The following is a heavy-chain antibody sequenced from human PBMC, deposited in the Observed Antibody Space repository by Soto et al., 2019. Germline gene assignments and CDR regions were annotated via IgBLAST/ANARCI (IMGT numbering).Heavy chain of an antibody. CDR1: GYTFTGYY. Sequence: QVQLVQSGAEVKKPGASMKVSCKSSGYTFTGYYMHWVRQAPGQGLEWMGWINPNSGGTNYAQKFQGWVTMTRDTSNSTAYMELSRLRSDDTAVYYCARFPLFPWNDFWGYGIDVWGQGTTVTVSS. CDR2: INPNSGGT. J-gene: IGHJ6*02. CDR3: ARFPLFPWNDFWGYGIDV. V-gene: IGHV1-2*04. D-gene: IGHD3-3*01.